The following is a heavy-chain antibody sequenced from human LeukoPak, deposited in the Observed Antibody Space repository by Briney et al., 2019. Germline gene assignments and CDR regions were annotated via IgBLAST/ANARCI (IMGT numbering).Heavy chain of an antibody. D-gene: IGHD1-1*01. Sequence: PSETLSLTCTVSGGSISSSSYYWGWIRQPPGKGLEWIGSIHYSGSTYYNPSLKSRVTISVDTSKNQFSLKLSSVTAADTAVYYRARALDTELERLSWFDPWGQGTLVTVSS. CDR3: ARALDTELERLSWFDP. CDR1: GGSISSSSYY. CDR2: IHYSGST. J-gene: IGHJ5*02. V-gene: IGHV4-39*07.